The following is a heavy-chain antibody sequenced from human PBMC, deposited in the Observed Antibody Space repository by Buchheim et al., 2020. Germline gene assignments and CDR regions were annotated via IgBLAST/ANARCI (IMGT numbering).Heavy chain of an antibody. CDR2: IIPLYGVT. V-gene: IGHV1-69*02. CDR3: ARARITKVRGATSYYYYGMDV. J-gene: IGHJ6*02. D-gene: IGHD3-10*01. CDR1: GGTFNTDT. Sequence: QVQLVQSGAEVKKSGSSVKVSCKASGGTFNTDTISWVRQAPGQGLEWMGRIIPLYGVTNYEQKFQGRVTFTADKSTSTAYMELSSLKSEDTAVYYCARARITKVRGATSYYYYGMDVWGQGTT.